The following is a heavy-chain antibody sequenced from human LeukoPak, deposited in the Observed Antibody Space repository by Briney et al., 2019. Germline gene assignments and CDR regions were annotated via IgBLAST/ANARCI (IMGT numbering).Heavy chain of an antibody. CDR1: GGTFSGYA. CDR3: ARADTVTMIFDY. V-gene: IGHV1-69*13. Sequence: ASVKVSCKASGGTFSGYAISWVRQAPGQGLEWMGGIIPIFGTANYAQKFQGRVTITADESTSTAYMGLSSLRSEDTAVYYCARADTVTMIFDYWGQGTLVTVSS. CDR2: IIPIFGTA. D-gene: IGHD4-17*01. J-gene: IGHJ4*02.